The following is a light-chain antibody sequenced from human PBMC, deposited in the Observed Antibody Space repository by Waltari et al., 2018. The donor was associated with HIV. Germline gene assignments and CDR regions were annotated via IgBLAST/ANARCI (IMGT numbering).Light chain of an antibody. CDR3: CSYAGSSTLEV. J-gene: IGLJ2*01. CDR1: SRDVGSYNL. Sequence: QSALTQPASVSGSPGQSITISSTGPSRDVGSYNLVSWYQQHPGKAPKLMIYEGSKRPSGVSNRFSGSKSGNTASLTISGLQAEDEADYYCCSYAGSSTLEVFGGGTKLTVL. CDR2: EGS. V-gene: IGLV2-23*01.